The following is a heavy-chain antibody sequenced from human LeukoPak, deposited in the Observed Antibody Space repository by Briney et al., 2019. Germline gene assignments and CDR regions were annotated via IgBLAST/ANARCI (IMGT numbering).Heavy chain of an antibody. CDR3: ARGGPVGATPIHRWFSLDY. D-gene: IGHD1-26*01. J-gene: IGHJ4*02. CDR1: GFTFSSYG. CDR2: INPSGGST. V-gene: IGHV1-46*01. Sequence: PGGSLRLSCAASGFTFSSYGMHWVRQAPGQGLEWMGIINPSGGSTSYAQKFQGRVTMTRDTSTSTVYMELSSLRSEDTAVYYCARGGPVGATPIHRWFSLDYWGQGTLVTVSS.